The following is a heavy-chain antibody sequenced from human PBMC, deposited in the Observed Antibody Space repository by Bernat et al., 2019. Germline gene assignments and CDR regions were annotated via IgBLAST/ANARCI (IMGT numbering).Heavy chain of an antibody. CDR2: IIPILGIA. CDR3: ALSSSLSRFDP. D-gene: IGHD6-13*01. V-gene: IGHV1-69*02. Sequence: QVQLVQSGAEVKKPGSSVKVSCKASGGTFSSYTISWVRQAPGQGLEWMGRIIPILGIANYAQNFQGRVTITADKSTSTAYMELSSLRSEDTAVYYCALSSSLSRFDPWGQGTLVTVSS. CDR1: GGTFSSYT. J-gene: IGHJ5*02.